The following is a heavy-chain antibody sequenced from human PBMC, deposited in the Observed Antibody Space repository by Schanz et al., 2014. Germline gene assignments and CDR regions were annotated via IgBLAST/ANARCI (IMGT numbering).Heavy chain of an antibody. D-gene: IGHD4-17*01. J-gene: IGHJ4*02. Sequence: QVRLVQSGAEVKKPGSSVKVSCKSSGATFNSYAFGWALPSPFPVFEWVGSIIPPLRQTRYAQKFEERVIITADTSTTTVYMDLASLTSDDTAVYFCARIIDGDYLYWGQGTLVTVSS. CDR1: GATFNSYA. V-gene: IGHV1-69*04. CDR3: ARIIDGDYLY. CDR2: IIPPLRQT.